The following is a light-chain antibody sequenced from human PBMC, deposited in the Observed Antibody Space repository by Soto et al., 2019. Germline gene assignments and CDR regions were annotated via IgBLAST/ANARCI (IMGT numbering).Light chain of an antibody. V-gene: IGLV2-14*01. CDR2: EVT. J-gene: IGLJ1*01. CDR1: SGDIGSYNR. CDR3: SSYENVNTWACG. Sequence: QSALTQPASVSGSPGQSITISCTGTSGDIGSYNRVSWYQQHPGKAPKLIIYEVTDRPSGVSHRFSGSKSGNTASLAISGLQAEDEAEYDCSSYENVNTWACGVGTGTKLTVL.